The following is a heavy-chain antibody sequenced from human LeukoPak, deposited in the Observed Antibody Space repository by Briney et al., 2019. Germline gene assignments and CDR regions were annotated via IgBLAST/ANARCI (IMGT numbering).Heavy chain of an antibody. J-gene: IGHJ5*02. CDR3: ARDTYYYGSGSYLRFDP. CDR2: IYTSGST. D-gene: IGHD3-10*01. CDR1: GGSISSGSYY. V-gene: IGHV4-61*02. Sequence: SETLSLTCTVSGGSISSGSYYWSWIRQPAGKGLEWIGRIYTSGSTNYNPSLKSRVTISVDTSKIQFSLKLSSVTAADTAVYYCARDTYYYGSGSYLRFDPWGQGTLVTVSS.